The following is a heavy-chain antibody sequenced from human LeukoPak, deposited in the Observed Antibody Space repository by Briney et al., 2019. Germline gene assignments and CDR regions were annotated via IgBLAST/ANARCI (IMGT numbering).Heavy chain of an antibody. CDR1: GGSFSDYF. CDR3: ARGEDGTGDYRPTYFDS. V-gene: IGHV4-34*01. D-gene: IGHD4-17*01. J-gene: IGHJ4*02. CDR2: INHGGGT. Sequence: PSETLSLTCAVYGGSFSDYFWNWIRQPPGKGLEWIGEINHGGGTRYNPSLKSRATISVDTSKKQFSLSLTSVTAADTAVYYCARGEDGTGDYRPTYFDSWGQGTLVTVSS.